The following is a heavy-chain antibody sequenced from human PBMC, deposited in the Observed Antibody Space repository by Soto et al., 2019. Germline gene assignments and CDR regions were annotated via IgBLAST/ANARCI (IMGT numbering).Heavy chain of an antibody. J-gene: IGHJ4*02. D-gene: IGHD6-19*01. Sequence: QVQLVESGGGVVQPGRSLRLSCAASGFTFRSYGVHWVRQAPGKGLEWVAVISYDGSNKVYADSVKGRFTISRDNSKNPLYLQVNSLRAEDTAMYYWAKDYGSGWTMGDFWGEGTMVIVSS. CDR3: AKDYGSGWTMGDF. CDR1: GFTFRSYG. V-gene: IGHV3-30*18. CDR2: ISYDGSNK.